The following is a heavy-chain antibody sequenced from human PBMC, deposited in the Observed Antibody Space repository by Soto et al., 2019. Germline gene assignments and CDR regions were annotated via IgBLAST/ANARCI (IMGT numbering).Heavy chain of an antibody. D-gene: IGHD6-13*01. CDR1: GYRFTDNY. CDR2: IDPKSGGT. CDR3: ARGVGSSWYDV. V-gene: IGHV1-2*02. Sequence: QVQLVQSGAAVREPGASVSVSCKASGYRFTDNYIHWVRQAPGQGLEWMGWIDPKSGGTNYAQNLQGRVTMTRDTSITTIYMEVKRLISDDTAVYYCARGVGSSWYDVWGQGTLVTVSS. J-gene: IGHJ4*02.